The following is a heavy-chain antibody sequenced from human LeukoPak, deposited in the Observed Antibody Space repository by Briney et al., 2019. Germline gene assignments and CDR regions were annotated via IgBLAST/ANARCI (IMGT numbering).Heavy chain of an antibody. Sequence: ASVKVSCKASGYTFTGYYMHWVRQPPGQGLEWMGWINPNSGGTNYAQKFQGRVTMTRDTSISTAYMELSRPRSDDTAVYYCARNGGSYDILTGYYMGNWFDPWGQGTLVTVSS. D-gene: IGHD3-9*01. CDR3: ARNGGSYDILTGYYMGNWFDP. CDR1: GYTFTGYY. CDR2: INPNSGGT. J-gene: IGHJ5*02. V-gene: IGHV1-2*02.